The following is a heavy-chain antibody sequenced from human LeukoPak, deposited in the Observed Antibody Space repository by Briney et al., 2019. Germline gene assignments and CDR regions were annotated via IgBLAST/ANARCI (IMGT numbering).Heavy chain of an antibody. Sequence: GASVKVSCKASGYTFTSYGISRVRQAPGQGLEWMGWISAYNGNANYAQKLQGRVTMTTDTSTSTAYMELRSLRSDDTAVYYCAREGWLQLDYYYYGMDVWGQGTTVTVSS. D-gene: IGHD5-24*01. V-gene: IGHV1-18*01. CDR2: ISAYNGNA. J-gene: IGHJ6*02. CDR3: AREGWLQLDYYYYGMDV. CDR1: GYTFTSYG.